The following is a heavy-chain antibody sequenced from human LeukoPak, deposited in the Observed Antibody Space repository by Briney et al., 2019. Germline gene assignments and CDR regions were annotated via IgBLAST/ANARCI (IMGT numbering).Heavy chain of an antibody. V-gene: IGHV3-30-3*01. CDR1: GFTFSSCA. CDR3: ARDSSPWYYYDRSGSNGFDP. J-gene: IGHJ5*02. D-gene: IGHD3-22*01. Sequence: GRSLRLSCAASGFTFSSCAIHWVRQAPGKGLEWVAVIAYDGGNKYYADSVKGRFTISRDNSKNTLFLQMNSLRAEDTAVYYCARDSSPWYYYDRSGSNGFDPWGQGTLVTVSS. CDR2: IAYDGGNK.